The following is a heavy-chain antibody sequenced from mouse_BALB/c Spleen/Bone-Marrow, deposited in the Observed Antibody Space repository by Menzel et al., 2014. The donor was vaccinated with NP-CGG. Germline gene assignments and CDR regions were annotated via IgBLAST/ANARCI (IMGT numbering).Heavy chain of an antibody. CDR2: IDPANGNT. CDR1: GFNIKDTY. D-gene: IGHD1-1*01. V-gene: IGHV14-3*02. J-gene: IGHJ3*01. CDR3: ANYYYGSSLFAY. Sequence: VQLQQPGAELVKPGASVKLSCTASGFNIKDTYMHWVKQRPEQGLEWIGRIDPANGNTKYDPKSQGKATITADTSSSTAYLQLSSLTSEDTAVYYCANYYYGSSLFAYWGQGTLVTVSA.